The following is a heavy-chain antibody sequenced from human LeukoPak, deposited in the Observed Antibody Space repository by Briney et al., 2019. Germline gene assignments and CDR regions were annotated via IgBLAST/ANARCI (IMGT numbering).Heavy chain of an antibody. J-gene: IGHJ4*02. CDR3: ARILRGYSWILDY. CDR2: IYYSGST. V-gene: IGHV4-59*01. D-gene: IGHD5-18*01. CDR1: GGSISSYY. Sequence: SETLSLTCTVSGGSISSYYWSWIRQPPGKGLEWIGYIYYSGSTNYNPSLKSRVTISVDTSKNQFSLKLSSVTAADTAVYYCARILRGYSWILDYWGQGTLVTVS.